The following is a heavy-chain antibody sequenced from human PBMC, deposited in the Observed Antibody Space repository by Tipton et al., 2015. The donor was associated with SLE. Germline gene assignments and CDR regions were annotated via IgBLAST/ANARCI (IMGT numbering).Heavy chain of an antibody. CDR1: GGPISSYY. J-gene: IGHJ3*02. Sequence: TLSLTCTVSGGPISSYYWTWIRQPPGKGLEWIGNVYYSGSTNSNPSLKSRLTMSVDTSKNQFSLKLSSVTATDTAVYYCARDRGDAFDIWGQGTMVTVSS. V-gene: IGHV4-59*01. CDR2: VYYSGST. D-gene: IGHD3-10*01. CDR3: ARDRGDAFDI.